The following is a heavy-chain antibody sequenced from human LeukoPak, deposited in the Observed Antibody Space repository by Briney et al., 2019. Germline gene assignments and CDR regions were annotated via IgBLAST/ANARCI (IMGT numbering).Heavy chain of an antibody. D-gene: IGHD3-9*01. Sequence: GGSLRLSCAASGFTFSSYSMNWVRQAPGKGLEWVSYISSSSSTIYYADSVKGRFTISRDNAKNSLYLQMNSLRAEDTAVYYCSRDGAGIRYFDWLPSAGAFDIWGQGTMVTVSS. CDR2: ISSSSSTI. CDR3: SRDGAGIRYFDWLPSAGAFDI. J-gene: IGHJ3*02. CDR1: GFTFSSYS. V-gene: IGHV3-48*01.